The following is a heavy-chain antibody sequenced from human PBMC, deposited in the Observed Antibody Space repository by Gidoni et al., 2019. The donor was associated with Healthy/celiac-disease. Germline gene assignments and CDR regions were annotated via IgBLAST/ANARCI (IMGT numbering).Heavy chain of an antibody. J-gene: IGHJ4*02. CDR1: GYTFTGYH. V-gene: IGHV1-2*02. CDR3: ARVCGPGDCGRDCSH. CDR2: RNPTSGGT. Sequence: QGQLGQSGAEAKKPGASVKEYSKAAGYTFTGYHMHWGRQAPGQGLEWMGWRNPTSGGTTDAQTFQVRVTMPRDTSISPAYMELSRLRSDDTAVFYCARVCGPGDCGRDCSHCGQGTLVTVSS. D-gene: IGHD2-21*01.